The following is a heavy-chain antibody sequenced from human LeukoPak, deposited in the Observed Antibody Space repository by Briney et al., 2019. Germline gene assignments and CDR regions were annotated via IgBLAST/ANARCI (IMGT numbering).Heavy chain of an antibody. CDR2: IYTSGST. CDR3: ARQYCSSTSCYGGIWDY. CDR1: GGSISSYY. Sequence: SETLSLTCTVSGGSISSYYWSWIRQPAGKGLEWIGRIYTSGSTNYNPSLKSRVTMSVDTSKNQFPLKLCSVTAADTAVYYCARQYCSSTSCYGGIWDYWGQGTLVTVSS. V-gene: IGHV4-4*07. J-gene: IGHJ4*02. D-gene: IGHD2-2*01.